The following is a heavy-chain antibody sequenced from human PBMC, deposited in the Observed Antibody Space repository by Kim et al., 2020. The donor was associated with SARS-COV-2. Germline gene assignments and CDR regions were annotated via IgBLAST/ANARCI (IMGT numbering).Heavy chain of an antibody. D-gene: IGHD5-12*01. J-gene: IGHJ6*03. CDR2: MNPNSGNT. V-gene: IGHV1-8*01. Sequence: ASVKVSCKASGYTFTSYDINWVRQATGQGLEWMGWMNPNSGNTGYAQKFQGRGTMTRNTSISTAYMELSSLRSEDTAVYYCAIMGYDSHRYYYYYMDVWGKGTTVTVSS. CDR1: GYTFTSYD. CDR3: AIMGYDSHRYYYYYMDV.